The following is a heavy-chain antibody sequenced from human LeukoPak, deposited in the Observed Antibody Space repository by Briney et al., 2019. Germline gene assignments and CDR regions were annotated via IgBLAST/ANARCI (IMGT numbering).Heavy chain of an antibody. D-gene: IGHD6-19*01. CDR1: GGSISSYY. J-gene: IGHJ5*02. Sequence: SETLSLTCTVSGGSISSYYWSWIRQPPGKGLEGIGHIYYSGSTNYNPSLKGRVTISVDTSKNQFSLKLSSVTAADTAVYYCARDGYSSGWYPWFDPWGQGTLVT. CDR3: ARDGYSSGWYPWFDP. V-gene: IGHV4-59*01. CDR2: IYYSGST.